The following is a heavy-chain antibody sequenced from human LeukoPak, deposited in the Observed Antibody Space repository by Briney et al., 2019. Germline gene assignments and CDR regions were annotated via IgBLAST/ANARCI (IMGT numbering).Heavy chain of an antibody. J-gene: IGHJ4*02. CDR2: ISGSSGST. CDR3: AKSYTGSRLGFDY. D-gene: IGHD1-26*01. V-gene: IGHV3-23*01. CDR1: GFTFSSYA. Sequence: GGSLRLSCAASGFTFSSYAMSWVRQAPGKGLEWVSAISGSSGSTYYADSVKGRFTISRDNSKNTLFLQMNSLRAEDTAVYYCAKSYTGSRLGFDYWGQGTLVTVSS.